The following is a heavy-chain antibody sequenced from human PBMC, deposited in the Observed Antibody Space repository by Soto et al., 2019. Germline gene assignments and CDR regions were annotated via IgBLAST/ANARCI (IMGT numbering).Heavy chain of an antibody. Sequence: EVQVLESGGGLVQPGGSLRLSCAASGVTFSNFSMSWVRHAPGKGLEWVSELSGSTGSTYYADSVKGRFTISRDNSKNTLQLQMNSLRAEDTAVYYCAKDTSSSPYYMDVWGKGTTVTVSS. D-gene: IGHD2-2*01. CDR2: LSGSTGST. J-gene: IGHJ6*03. V-gene: IGHV3-23*01. CDR1: GVTFSNFS. CDR3: AKDTSSSPYYMDV.